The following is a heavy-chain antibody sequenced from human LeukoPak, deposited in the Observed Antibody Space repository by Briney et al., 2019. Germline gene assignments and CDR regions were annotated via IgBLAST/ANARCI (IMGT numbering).Heavy chain of an antibody. CDR2: IWYDGSNK. Sequence: GGSLTLSCAASGFTFSSHAMRCVRQAPGKGLEWVAVIWYDGSNKYYADSVKGRFTISRDNSKNTLYLQMNSLRAEDTAVYYCARDLRWSHYWYFDLWGRGTLVTVSS. CDR1: GFTFSSHA. V-gene: IGHV3-33*08. CDR3: ARDLRWSHYWYFDL. J-gene: IGHJ2*01. D-gene: IGHD2-15*01.